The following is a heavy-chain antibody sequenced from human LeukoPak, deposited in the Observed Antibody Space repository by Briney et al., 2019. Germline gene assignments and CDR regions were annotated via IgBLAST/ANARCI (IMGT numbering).Heavy chain of an antibody. CDR1: GFTFSSYA. CDR2: ISYDGSNK. Sequence: GGSLRLSCAASGFTFSSYAMHWVRQAPGKGLGWVAVISYDGSNKYYADSVKGRFTISRDNSKNTLYLQMNSLRAEDTAVYYCARDQAPTHFDYWGQGTLVTVSS. V-gene: IGHV3-30*04. J-gene: IGHJ4*02. CDR3: ARDQAPTHFDY.